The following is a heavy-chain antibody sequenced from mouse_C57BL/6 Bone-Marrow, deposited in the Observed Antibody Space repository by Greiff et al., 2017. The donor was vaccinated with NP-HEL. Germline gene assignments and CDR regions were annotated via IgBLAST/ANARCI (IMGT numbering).Heavy chain of an antibody. CDR2: IRSKSSNYAT. CDR3: VRGLLQGTFFDY. CDR1: GFTFNTYA. J-gene: IGHJ2*01. Sequence: EVQVVESGGGLVQPKGSLKLSCAASGFTFNTYAMHWVRQAPGKGLEWVARIRSKSSNYATYYADSVKDRFTISRDDSQSMLYLQMNILKTEDTAMYYCVRGLLQGTFFDYWGQGTTLTVSS. V-gene: IGHV10-3*01. D-gene: IGHD2-3*01.